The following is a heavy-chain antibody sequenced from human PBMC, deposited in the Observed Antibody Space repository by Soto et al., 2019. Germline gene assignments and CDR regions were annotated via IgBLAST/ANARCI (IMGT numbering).Heavy chain of an antibody. CDR2: ISYDGSNK. Sequence: QVQLVESGGGVVQPGRSLRLSCAASGFTFSSYGMHWVRQAPGKGLEWVAVISYDGSNKYYADSVKGRFTISRDNSKNTLYLQMNSLRAEDTAVYYCAKDRVRMGHSSSWKLEAGWFDPWGQGTLVTVSS. V-gene: IGHV3-30*18. J-gene: IGHJ5*02. D-gene: IGHD6-13*01. CDR1: GFTFSSYG. CDR3: AKDRVRMGHSSSWKLEAGWFDP.